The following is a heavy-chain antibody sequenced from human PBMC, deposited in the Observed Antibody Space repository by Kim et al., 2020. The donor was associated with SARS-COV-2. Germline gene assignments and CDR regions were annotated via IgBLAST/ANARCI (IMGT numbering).Heavy chain of an antibody. V-gene: IGHV3-49*02. J-gene: IGHJ4*02. Sequence: EYAASVKGRFTISRDDSRSIAYLQMNNLQTADTGVYFCTRGTVAQWCLFDYWGQGSHVTVSS. CDR3: TRGTVAQWCLFDY. D-gene: IGHD2-8*01.